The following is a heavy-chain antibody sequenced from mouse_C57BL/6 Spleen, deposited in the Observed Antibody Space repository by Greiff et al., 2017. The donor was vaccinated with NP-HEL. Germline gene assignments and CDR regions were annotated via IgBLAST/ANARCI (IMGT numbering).Heavy chain of an antibody. CDR3: ASQFITTVVGDWYFDV. CDR2: ISYDGSN. Sequence: VHLVESGPGLVKPSQSLSLTCSVTCFSIPSGYYWNWVRQFPGNKLEWMGYISYDGSNKYNPSLKNRISITRDTSKNQFFLKLNSVTTEDTATYYCASQFITTVVGDWYFDVWGTGTTVTVSS. D-gene: IGHD1-1*01. CDR1: CFSIPSGYY. V-gene: IGHV3-6*01. J-gene: IGHJ1*03.